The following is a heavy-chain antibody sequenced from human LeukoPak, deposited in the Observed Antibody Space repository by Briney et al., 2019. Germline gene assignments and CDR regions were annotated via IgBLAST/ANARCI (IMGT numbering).Heavy chain of an antibody. CDR2: MYYSGST. CDR3: ARNIAVAGRGDYMDV. J-gene: IGHJ6*03. V-gene: IGHV4-39*01. CDR1: GDSISTSSYY. D-gene: IGHD6-19*01. Sequence: KSSETLSLTCSVSGDSISTSSYYWGWIRQPPGKGLEWIGNMYYSGSTYYNPSLKNRVTIFVHTSKKQFSLKLSSVTAADTAVYYCARNIAVAGRGDYMDVWGKGTTVTISS.